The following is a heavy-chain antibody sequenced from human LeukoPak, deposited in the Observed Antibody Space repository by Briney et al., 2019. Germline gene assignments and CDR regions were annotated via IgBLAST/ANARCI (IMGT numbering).Heavy chain of an antibody. Sequence: GGSLRLSCAASGFTFSSYSMNWVRQAPGKGLEWFSYISSSSSTIYYADSVKGRFTISRDNAKNSLYLQMNSLRAEDTAVYYCARDRYSGSYWAWDYWGQGTLVTVSS. J-gene: IGHJ4*02. D-gene: IGHD1-26*01. CDR2: ISSSSSTI. CDR3: ARDRYSGSYWAWDY. V-gene: IGHV3-48*01. CDR1: GFTFSSYS.